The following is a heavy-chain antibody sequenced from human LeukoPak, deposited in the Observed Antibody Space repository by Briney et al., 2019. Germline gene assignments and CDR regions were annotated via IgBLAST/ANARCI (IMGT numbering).Heavy chain of an antibody. CDR1: GYSFADYY. CDR2: IKPNSGGT. Sequence: GASVKVSCKASGYSFADYYMHWVRQAPGQGLEWMGWIKPNSGGTRSAQKFQGRVTMTRDTSISTAYMELSRLRSDDTAVYYCASEGQNCSGGSCRTGYFDLWGRGTLVTVSS. V-gene: IGHV1-2*02. CDR3: ASEGQNCSGGSCRTGYFDL. J-gene: IGHJ2*01. D-gene: IGHD2-15*01.